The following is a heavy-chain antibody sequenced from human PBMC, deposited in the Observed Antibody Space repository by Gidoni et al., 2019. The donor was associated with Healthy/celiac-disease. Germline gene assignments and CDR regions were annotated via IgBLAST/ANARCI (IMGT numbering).Heavy chain of an antibody. D-gene: IGHD3-3*01. V-gene: IGHV4-39*01. Sequence: QLQLQESGPGLVKPSETLSLTCTVSGGSISSSSYYWGWIRQPPGKGLEWIGSIYYSGSTYYNPSLKSRVTISVDTSKNQFSLKLSSVTAADTAVYYCARHRDEGYDFWSGYPYYYYMDVWGKGTTVTVSS. CDR2: IYYSGST. J-gene: IGHJ6*03. CDR3: ARHRDEGYDFWSGYPYYYYMDV. CDR1: GGSISSSSYY.